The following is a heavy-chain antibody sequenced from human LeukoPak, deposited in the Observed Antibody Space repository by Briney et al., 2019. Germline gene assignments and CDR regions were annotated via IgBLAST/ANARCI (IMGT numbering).Heavy chain of an antibody. CDR3: ARDIEAAGLFLDY. J-gene: IGHJ4*02. CDR2: MKYDGSEK. V-gene: IGHV3-7*01. D-gene: IGHD6-13*01. CDR1: GLTFSSYW. Sequence: GGSLRLSCAASGLTFSSYWMSWVRQAPGEGLEWVAKMKYDGSEKNYVDSVKGRFTISRDNARNSLYLQMNSVRAEDTAVYYCARDIEAAGLFLDYWGQGTLVTVSS.